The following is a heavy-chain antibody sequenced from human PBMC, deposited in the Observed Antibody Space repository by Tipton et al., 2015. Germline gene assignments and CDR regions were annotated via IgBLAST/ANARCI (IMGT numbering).Heavy chain of an antibody. Sequence: QLVQSGAEVKKPGASVKVSCKASGYTFTSYYIHWVRQAPGQGLEWMGIINPSGGSTSYAEKFQGRVTMTRDTSTSTAYMEMRSLRSDDTAVYYCARTQLQGDYDYWGQGTLVTVSS. CDR2: INPSGGST. D-gene: IGHD4-23*01. CDR1: GYTFTSYY. CDR3: ARTQLQGDYDY. J-gene: IGHJ4*02. V-gene: IGHV1-46*01.